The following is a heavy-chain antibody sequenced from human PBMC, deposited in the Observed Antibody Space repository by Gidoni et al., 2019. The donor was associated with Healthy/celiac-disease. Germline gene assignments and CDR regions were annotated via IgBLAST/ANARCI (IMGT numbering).Heavy chain of an antibody. V-gene: IGHV3-30-3*01. CDR1: GFTFSSYA. J-gene: IGHJ4*02. CDR3: ASIPYSGSYSFDY. Sequence: QVQLVESGGGVVQPGRSLRLSCAASGFTFSSYAMHWVRQAPGKGLEWVAVISYDGSNKYYADSVKGRFTISRDNSKNTLYLQMNSLRAEDTAVYYCASIPYSGSYSFDYWGQGTLVTVSS. D-gene: IGHD1-26*01. CDR2: ISYDGSNK.